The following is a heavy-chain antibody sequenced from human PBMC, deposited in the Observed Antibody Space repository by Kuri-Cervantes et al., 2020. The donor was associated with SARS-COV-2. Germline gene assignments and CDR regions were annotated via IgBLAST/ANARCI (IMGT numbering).Heavy chain of an antibody. CDR3: ARGGYSSSWYGVSGWFDP. CDR2: IYHSGST. J-gene: IGHJ5*02. D-gene: IGHD6-13*01. V-gene: IGHV4-59*11. Sequence: SETLSLTCTVSGGSISSHYWSWIRQPPGKGLEWIGSIYHSGSTYYNPSLKSRVTISVDTSKNQFSLKLSSVTAADTAVYYCARGGYSSSWYGVSGWFDPWGQGTLVTVSS. CDR1: GGSISSHY.